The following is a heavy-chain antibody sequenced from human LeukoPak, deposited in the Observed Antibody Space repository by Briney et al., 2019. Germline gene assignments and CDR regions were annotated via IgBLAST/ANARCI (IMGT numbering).Heavy chain of an antibody. J-gene: IGHJ4*02. D-gene: IGHD2-15*01. V-gene: IGHV3-21*01. CDR2: ISSSSSYI. CDR1: GVSISSSVYS. CDR3: ARWVGNFDY. Sequence: PSETLSLTCTVSGVSISSSVYSWGWIRQPPGKGLEWVSSISSSSSYIYYADSVKGRFTISRDNAKNSLYLQMNSLRAEDTAVYYCARWVGNFDYWGQGTLVTVSS.